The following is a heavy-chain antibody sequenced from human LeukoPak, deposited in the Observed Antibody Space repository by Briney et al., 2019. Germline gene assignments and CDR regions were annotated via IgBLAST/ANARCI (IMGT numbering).Heavy chain of an antibody. J-gene: IGHJ5*02. CDR1: GYSFTSYW. Sequence: GESLKISCKGSGYSFTSYWISWVRQMPGKGLEWMGRIDPSYSYTNYSPSFQGHVTISADKSISTAYLQWSSLKASDTAMYYCAREPIVVVVAATHWFDPWGQGTLVTVSS. CDR3: AREPIVVVVAATHWFDP. D-gene: IGHD2-15*01. V-gene: IGHV5-10-1*01. CDR2: IDPSYSYT.